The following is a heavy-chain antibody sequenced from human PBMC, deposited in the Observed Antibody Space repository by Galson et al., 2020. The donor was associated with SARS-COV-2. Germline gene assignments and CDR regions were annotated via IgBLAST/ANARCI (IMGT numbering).Heavy chain of an antibody. CDR2: ISAYNGNT. J-gene: IGHJ6*02. CDR1: GYTFTSYG. V-gene: IGHV1-18*01. CDR3: ARDRTEQWRTHYYYYGMDV. Sequence: ASVKVSCKASGYTFTSYGISWVRQAPGQGLEWMGWISAYNGNTNYAQKLQGRVTMTTDTSTSTAYMELRSLRADDTAVYYCARDRTEQWRTHYYYYGMDVGGQGTTVTVSS. D-gene: IGHD6-19*01.